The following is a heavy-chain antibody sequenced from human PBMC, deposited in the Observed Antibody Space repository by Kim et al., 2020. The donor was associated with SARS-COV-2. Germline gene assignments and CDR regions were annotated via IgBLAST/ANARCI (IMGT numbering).Heavy chain of an antibody. CDR3: ARAGSTSCYGLCRRDFDY. CDR1: EYTFTNYY. D-gene: IGHD2-2*01. Sequence: ASVKVSCKASEYTFTNYYIQWVRQAPGQGLEWMAIINPSGGSTSYAQKFQGRVTMTRDTSTSTVYLELSSLRSEDTAVYYCARAGSTSCYGLCRRDFDYWGHGTLVTVSS. CDR2: INPSGGST. V-gene: IGHV1-46*01. J-gene: IGHJ4*01.